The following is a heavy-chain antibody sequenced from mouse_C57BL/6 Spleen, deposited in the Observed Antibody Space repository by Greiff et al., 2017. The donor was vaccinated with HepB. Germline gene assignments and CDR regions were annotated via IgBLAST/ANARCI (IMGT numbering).Heavy chain of an antibody. V-gene: IGHV3-6*01. CDR1: GYSITSGYY. CDR3: AREDWVY. D-gene: IGHD4-1*01. J-gene: IGHJ2*01. Sequence: EVKLLESGPGLVKPSQSLSLTCSVTGYSITSGYYWNWIRQFPGNKLEWMGYISYDGSNNYNPSLKNRISITRDTSKNQFFLKLNSVTTEDTATYYCAREDWVYWGQGTTLTVSS. CDR2: ISYDGSN.